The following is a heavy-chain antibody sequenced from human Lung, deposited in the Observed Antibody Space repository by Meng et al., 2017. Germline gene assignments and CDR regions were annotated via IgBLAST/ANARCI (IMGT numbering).Heavy chain of an antibody. CDR1: GYTSFDAY. Sequence: QLLLVALGGVVKRPGASAKLCSRAAGYTSFDAYVHSVSQPPAEELEWMGRIIPSSGDANSAQKFLSRVTLTWDTSISTAYMELSSLRSADTAIYYCARDGRNYVFDYWGQGTLVTVSS. J-gene: IGHJ4*02. V-gene: IGHV1-2*06. D-gene: IGHD1-7*01. CDR3: ARDGRNYVFDY. CDR2: IIPSSGDA.